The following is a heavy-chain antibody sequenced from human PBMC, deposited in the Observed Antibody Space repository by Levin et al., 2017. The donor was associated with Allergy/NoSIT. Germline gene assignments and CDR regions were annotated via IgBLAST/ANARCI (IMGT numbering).Heavy chain of an antibody. D-gene: IGHD6-19*01. Sequence: GGSLRLSCAASGFTFSSYAMHWVRQAPGKGLEWVAVISYDGSNKYYADSVKGRFTISRDNSKNTLYLQMNSLRAEDTAVYYCARAQQWLVQGFDPWGQGTLVTVSS. CDR1: GFTFSSYA. CDR2: ISYDGSNK. CDR3: ARAQQWLVQGFDP. J-gene: IGHJ5*02. V-gene: IGHV3-30-3*01.